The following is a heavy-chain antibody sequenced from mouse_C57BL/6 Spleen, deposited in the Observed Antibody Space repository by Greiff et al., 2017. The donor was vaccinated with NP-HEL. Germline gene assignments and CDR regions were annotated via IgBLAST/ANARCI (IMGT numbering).Heavy chain of an antibody. CDR2: IYPGDGDT. D-gene: IGHD2-2*01. CDR1: GYAFSSYW. V-gene: IGHV1-80*01. CDR3: ARHYGYDDWYFDD. J-gene: IGHJ1*03. Sequence: VQLQQSGAELVKPGASVKISCKASGYAFSSYWMNWVKQRPGKGLEWIGQIYPGDGDTNYNGKFKGKATLTADKSSSTAYMQLSSLTSEDSAVYFCARHYGYDDWYFDDWGTGTTVTVSS.